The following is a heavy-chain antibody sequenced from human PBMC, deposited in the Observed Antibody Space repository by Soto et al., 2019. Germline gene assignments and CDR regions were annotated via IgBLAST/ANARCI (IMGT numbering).Heavy chain of an antibody. Sequence: QITLKESGPTLVKPTQPLRLTSTFSGFSITTRGVGVGWIRQPPGKALECLALIYWDDDKRYSPSLQSRLSISKDTSKNQVVLTMTNVDPVDTATYYCAHIPNYYQYDWFDPWGQGTLVSVSS. V-gene: IGHV2-5*02. CDR1: GFSITTRGVG. D-gene: IGHD3-16*01. J-gene: IGHJ5*02. CDR2: IYWDDDK. CDR3: AHIPNYYQYDWFDP.